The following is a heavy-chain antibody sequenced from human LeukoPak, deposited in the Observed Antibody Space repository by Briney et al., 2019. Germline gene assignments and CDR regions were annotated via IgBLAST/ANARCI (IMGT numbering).Heavy chain of an antibody. J-gene: IGHJ4*02. Sequence: EASVKVSCKASGYTFTSFAMNWVRQAPGQGLEWMGSINTNTGNPTYAQGFTGRFVFSLDTSVSTAYLQISSLKAEDTAVYYCARDGYCTNGVCYWSIFDYWGQGTLVTVSS. CDR2: INTNTGNP. CDR1: GYTFTSFA. D-gene: IGHD2-8*01. CDR3: ARDGYCTNGVCYWSIFDY. V-gene: IGHV7-4-1*02.